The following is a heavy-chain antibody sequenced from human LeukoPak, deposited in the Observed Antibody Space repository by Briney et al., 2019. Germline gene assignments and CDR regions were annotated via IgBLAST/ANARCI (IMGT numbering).Heavy chain of an antibody. V-gene: IGHV3-74*01. D-gene: IGHD6-13*01. Sequence: PGGSLRLSCAASEFSFSGHWMHWARQLPGKGLVWVSRISPTGSTTSYADSVKGRFTVSRDNAKNTLYLQVNNLRAEDTAVYYCARGPSSNWSGLDFWGQGTLLTVSS. CDR3: ARGPSSNWSGLDF. CDR2: ISPTGSTT. CDR1: EFSFSGHW. J-gene: IGHJ4*02.